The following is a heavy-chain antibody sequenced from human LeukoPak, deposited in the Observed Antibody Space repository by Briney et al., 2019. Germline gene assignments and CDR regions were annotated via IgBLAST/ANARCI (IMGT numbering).Heavy chain of an antibody. D-gene: IGHD3-22*01. CDR3: ARGPDSSGYYYGY. J-gene: IGHJ4*02. CDR1: GYTFTGYY. CDR2: INPNSGGT. Sequence: ASVEVSCEASGYTFTGYYMHWVRQAPGQGLEWMGWINPNSGGTNYAQKFQGRVTMTRDTSISTAYMELSRLRSDDTAVYYCARGPDSSGYYYGYWGQGTLVTVSS. V-gene: IGHV1-2*02.